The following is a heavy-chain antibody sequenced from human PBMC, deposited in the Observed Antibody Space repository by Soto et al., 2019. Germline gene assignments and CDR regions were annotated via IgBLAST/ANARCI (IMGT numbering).Heavy chain of an antibody. J-gene: IGHJ4*02. CDR1: GFTFSSYA. CDR2: MSYDGSDK. Sequence: PGGSLRLSCAASGFTFSSYAMSWVRQAPGRGLGWVALMSYDGSDKYYADAVKGRFTISRDNSKNTLYLKMDSLRVEDTALYYCAGRSGSSDYWGQGTLVTVSS. CDR3: AGRSGSSDY. D-gene: IGHD3-10*01. V-gene: IGHV3-30*04.